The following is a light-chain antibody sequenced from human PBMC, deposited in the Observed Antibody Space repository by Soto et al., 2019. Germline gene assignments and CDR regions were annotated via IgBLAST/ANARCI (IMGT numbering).Light chain of an antibody. CDR3: TSYTRSGLYV. Sequence: QSALTQPASVSGSPGQSITVSCTGTSSDIGGSTYVSWYQQHPGKAPRLIIYDVNNRPSGVAARFSASKFGNTASLTISGLQAEDEADYYCTSYTRSGLYVFGTGTKLTVL. J-gene: IGLJ1*01. V-gene: IGLV2-14*01. CDR2: DVN. CDR1: SSDIGGSTY.